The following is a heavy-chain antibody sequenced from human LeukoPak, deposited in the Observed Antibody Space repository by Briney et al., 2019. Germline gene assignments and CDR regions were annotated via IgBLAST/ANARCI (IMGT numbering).Heavy chain of an antibody. Sequence: PGGSLRLSCAASGFIFSDYWMHWVRQGPGKGLVWVSRIKSDGSSTSYADSVKGRFTISRDNAKNTVYVHMNSLRDEDTAVYYCAKTGFQHGYYYYYMDVWGKGNKVTVSS. J-gene: IGHJ6*03. V-gene: IGHV3-74*01. CDR2: IKSDGSST. CDR3: AKTGFQHGYYYYYMDV. CDR1: GFIFSDYW. D-gene: IGHD1-14*01.